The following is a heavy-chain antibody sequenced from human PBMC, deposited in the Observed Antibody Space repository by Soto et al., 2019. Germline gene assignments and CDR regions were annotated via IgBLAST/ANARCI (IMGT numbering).Heavy chain of an antibody. Sequence: GGSLILSCAASGFTFSYYALHWVRRAPGKGLEWVSSISGIRDYIRYADSVKGRFTISRDNAKTSLYLQMNSLTAEDTAVYYCAREGVHNYNEYYFDDWGQGTLVTVAS. CDR1: GFTFSYYA. CDR3: AREGVHNYNEYYFDD. D-gene: IGHD3-22*01. V-gene: IGHV3-21*06. J-gene: IGHJ4*02. CDR2: ISGIRDYI.